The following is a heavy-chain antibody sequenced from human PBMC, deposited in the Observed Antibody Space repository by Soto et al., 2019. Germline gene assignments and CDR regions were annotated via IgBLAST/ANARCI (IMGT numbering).Heavy chain of an antibody. D-gene: IGHD3-10*01. Sequence: GGSLRLSCAASGFTFSSYAMSWVRQAPGKGLEWVSGISGGGTTTYYADSVKGRFTISRDNSKNTLYLQLNSLRAEDTAVYYCAKDGVVRGVIARGLEHWGQGTLVTVSS. CDR3: AKDGVVRGVIARGLEH. V-gene: IGHV3-23*01. J-gene: IGHJ4*02. CDR1: GFTFSSYA. CDR2: ISGGGTTT.